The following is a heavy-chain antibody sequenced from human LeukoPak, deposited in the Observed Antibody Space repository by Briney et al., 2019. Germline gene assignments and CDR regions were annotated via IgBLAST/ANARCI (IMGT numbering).Heavy chain of an antibody. CDR1: SDSITSSSYL. J-gene: IGHJ4*02. CDR2: IYSNGHI. V-gene: IGHV4-39*01. D-gene: IGHD3-10*01. Sequence: SETLSLTCSISSDSITSSSYLRVWVRQPPGKGLEWIGDIYSNGHISYNPSLKSRAAISVDTSKNQFSLNLNSVTAADTALYYCARRHYGSGNIDSWGQGTLVTVSS. CDR3: ARRHYGSGNIDS.